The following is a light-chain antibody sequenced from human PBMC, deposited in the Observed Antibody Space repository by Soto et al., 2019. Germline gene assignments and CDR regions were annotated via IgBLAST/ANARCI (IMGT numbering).Light chain of an antibody. V-gene: IGKV3-20*01. CDR2: GAS. CDR1: QSVTSSY. CDR3: QQYGNSPWT. Sequence: EIVLTQSPGTLSLSPGERATLSCRASQSVTSSYLAWYQQKPGQAPRLFIYGASSRATCIPDRFSGSGSGTDFTLTISRLEPEDFAVYHCQQYGNSPWTFGQGTKVEIK. J-gene: IGKJ1*01.